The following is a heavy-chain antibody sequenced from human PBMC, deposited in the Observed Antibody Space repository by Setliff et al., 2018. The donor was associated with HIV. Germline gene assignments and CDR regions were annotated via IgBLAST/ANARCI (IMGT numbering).Heavy chain of an antibody. CDR3: AAPRWEVLDAFDV. Sequence: EASVKVSCKASGYTFTADYMHWVRQAPGQGLEWVGWIHPNTGDTNYAQKFQGRVTLTRDTSITTAYMELSRLRSDDTAVYFCAAPRWEVLDAFDVWGQGTMVTVSS. CDR2: IHPNTGDT. CDR1: GYTFTADY. J-gene: IGHJ3*01. D-gene: IGHD1-26*01. V-gene: IGHV1-2*02.